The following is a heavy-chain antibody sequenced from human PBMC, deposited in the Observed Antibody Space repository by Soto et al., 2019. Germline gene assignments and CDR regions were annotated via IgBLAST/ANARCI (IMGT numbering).Heavy chain of an antibody. V-gene: IGHV6-1*01. CDR1: GDSVSSKSTA. D-gene: IGHD1-26*01. J-gene: IGHJ5*01. Sequence: PSQTLSLTYAISGDSVSSKSTAWNWIRQSPSRGLEWLGRTYYRSKWSTDYAVSVKSRITINPDTSKNQFSLQLNSVTPEDTAVYYCTRALSGSYDSWGQVPLATVSS. CDR2: TYYRSKWST. CDR3: TRALSGSYDS.